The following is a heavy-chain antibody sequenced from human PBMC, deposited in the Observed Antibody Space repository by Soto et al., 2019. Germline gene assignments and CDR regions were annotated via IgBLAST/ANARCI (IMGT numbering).Heavy chain of an antibody. CDR3: ATHLLPSTDFCSGFYGMDV. J-gene: IGHJ6*02. Sequence: SVKLSFTASGGTVSSYASIWLRQAPRQGLEWMGGIIPIFGTASYAQKFQGRVTITADESTSTAYMELSSLRSADTAVYYCATHLLPSTDFCSGFYGMDVWGQGTTVTVSS. V-gene: IGHV1-69*13. CDR2: IIPIFGTA. D-gene: IGHD3-3*01. CDR1: GGTVSSYA.